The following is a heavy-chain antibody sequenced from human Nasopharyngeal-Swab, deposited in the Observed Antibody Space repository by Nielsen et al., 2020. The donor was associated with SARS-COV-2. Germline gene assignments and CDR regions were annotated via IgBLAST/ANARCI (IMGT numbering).Heavy chain of an antibody. CDR2: ISYDGSNK. D-gene: IGHD6-13*01. Sequence: GGSLRLSCAASGFTFSSYGMHWVRQAPGKGLEWVAVISYDGSNKYYADSVKGRFTISRDNSKNTLYLQMNSLRAEDTAVYYCARARYWLAASGPFFDYWGQGTLVTVSS. CDR1: GFTFSSYG. CDR3: ARARYWLAASGPFFDY. J-gene: IGHJ4*02. V-gene: IGHV3-30*03.